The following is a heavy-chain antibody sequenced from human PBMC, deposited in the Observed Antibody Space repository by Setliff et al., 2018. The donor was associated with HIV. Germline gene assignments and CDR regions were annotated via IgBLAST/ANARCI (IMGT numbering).Heavy chain of an antibody. CDR1: GLSISSNY. CDR3: ARVVVVIGSQDYFDY. D-gene: IGHD2-21*01. V-gene: IGHV3-66*02. J-gene: IGHJ4*02. Sequence: LTCTVSGLSISSNYMSWVRQAPGKGLEWVSIIYSGGDAYYSDSLKGRFTISRDNSRNTLYLQMSSLRADDTAVYYCARVVVVIGSQDYFDYWGQGMLVTVSS. CDR2: IYSGGDA.